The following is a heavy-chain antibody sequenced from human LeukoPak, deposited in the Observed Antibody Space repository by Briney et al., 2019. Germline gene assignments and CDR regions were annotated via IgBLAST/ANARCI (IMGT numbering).Heavy chain of an antibody. V-gene: IGHV3-23*01. CDR1: GFTFSSYA. Sequence: GGSLRLSCAASGFTFSSYALSWVRQAPGEGLEWVSTVSGSGNSTYYADSVKGRFTLSRDNSKNTLFLQVNSLRADDTAVYYCAKFHSPGRVTHFYWYFDLWGRGTLVTVSS. CDR3: AKFHSPGRVTHFYWYFDL. D-gene: IGHD2-21*02. J-gene: IGHJ2*01. CDR2: VSGSGNST.